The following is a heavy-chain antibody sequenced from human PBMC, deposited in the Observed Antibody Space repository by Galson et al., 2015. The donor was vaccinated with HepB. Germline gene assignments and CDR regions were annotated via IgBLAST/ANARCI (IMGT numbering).Heavy chain of an antibody. V-gene: IGHV1-58*01. J-gene: IGHJ3*02. Sequence: SVKVSCKASGFTFTRSAVQWVRQARGQRLEWIGWIVVGSGNTNYAQKFQERVTITRDMSTSTAYMELSSLRSEDTAVYYCAAGWELDAFDIWGQGTMVTVSS. CDR2: IVVGSGNT. D-gene: IGHD1-26*01. CDR3: AAGWELDAFDI. CDR1: GFTFTRSA.